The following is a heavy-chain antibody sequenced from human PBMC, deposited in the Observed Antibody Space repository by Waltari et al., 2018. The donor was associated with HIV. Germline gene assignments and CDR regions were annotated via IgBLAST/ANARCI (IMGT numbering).Heavy chain of an antibody. CDR1: GYTFRAYT. J-gene: IGHJ6*02. D-gene: IGHD3-10*01. Sequence: VQLVQSGAEMRKPGASVKVSCRASGYTFRAYTISWVRQAPGQGLEWMGWISGYNGNTNYAQKVQGRVNMTTDTSTSTAHMELRSLRSDDTAVYYCARGVSIVRGVMIRGHMDVWGQGTTVTVSS. CDR3: ARGVSIVRGVMIRGHMDV. V-gene: IGHV1-18*01. CDR2: ISGYNGNT.